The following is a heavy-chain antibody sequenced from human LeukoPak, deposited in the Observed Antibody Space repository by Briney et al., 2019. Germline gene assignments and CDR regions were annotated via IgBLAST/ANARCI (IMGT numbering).Heavy chain of an antibody. V-gene: IGHV4-59*12. CDR1: GGSISSYY. CDR2: IYYSGST. Sequence: SETLSLTCTVSGGSISSYYWSWIRQPPGKGLEWIGYIYYSGSTNYNPSLKSRVTISVDTSKNQFSLKLSSVTAADTAVYYCARDYDSSYYYMDVWGKGTTVTISS. J-gene: IGHJ6*03. D-gene: IGHD3-22*01. CDR3: ARDYDSSYYYMDV.